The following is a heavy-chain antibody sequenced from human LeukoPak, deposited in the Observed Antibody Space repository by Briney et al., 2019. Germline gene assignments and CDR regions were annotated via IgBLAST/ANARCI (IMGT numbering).Heavy chain of an antibody. D-gene: IGHD1-26*01. CDR3: AALDSGNYYGDY. Sequence: GGSLRLSCAASGFTFDDYAMHWVRQAPGQGLEGVSGISWNSGSIGYADSVKGRFTISRDNAKNSLYLQMNSLRPEDTALYYCAALDSGNYYGDYWGQGTLVTVSS. V-gene: IGHV3-9*01. CDR1: GFTFDDYA. J-gene: IGHJ4*02. CDR2: ISWNSGSI.